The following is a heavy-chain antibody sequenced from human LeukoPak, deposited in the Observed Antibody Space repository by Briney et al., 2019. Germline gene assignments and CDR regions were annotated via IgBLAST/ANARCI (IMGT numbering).Heavy chain of an antibody. CDR1: GYTFTGYY. D-gene: IGHD6-6*01. CDR2: ISAYNGNT. Sequence: ASVKVSCKTSGYTFTGYYMHWVRQAPGQGLEWMGWISAYNGNTNYAQKLQGRVTMTTDTSTSTAYMELRSLRSDDTAVYYCATLAARLNFDYWGQGTLVTVSS. CDR3: ATLAARLNFDY. J-gene: IGHJ4*02. V-gene: IGHV1-18*04.